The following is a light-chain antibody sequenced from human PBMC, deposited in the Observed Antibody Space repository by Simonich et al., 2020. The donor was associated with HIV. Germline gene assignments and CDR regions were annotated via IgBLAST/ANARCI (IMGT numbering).Light chain of an antibody. CDR3: QQYYSSPYT. CDR2: GAS. CDR1: QSVSSN. J-gene: IGKJ2*01. V-gene: IGKV3-15*01. Sequence: EIVMTQSPATLSVSPGQRPTLSCRASQSVSSNLAWYQQKPGQAPRLLIYGASTRATGIPARFSGSGSGTEFTLTISSLQAEDVAVYYCQQYYSSPYTFGQGTKLEIK.